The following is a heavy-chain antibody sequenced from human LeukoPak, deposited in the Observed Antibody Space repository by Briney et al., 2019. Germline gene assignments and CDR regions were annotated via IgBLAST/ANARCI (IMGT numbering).Heavy chain of an antibody. Sequence: SQTLSLTCAVYGGSFSGYYWSWIRQPPGKGLEWIGEINHSGSTNYNPSLKSRVTISVDTSKNQFSLKLSSVTAADTAEYYCARAGHRIAAYNWFGPWGQGTLVTVSS. CDR1: GGSFSGYY. J-gene: IGHJ5*02. CDR2: INHSGST. V-gene: IGHV4-34*01. D-gene: IGHD6-6*01. CDR3: ARAGHRIAAYNWFGP.